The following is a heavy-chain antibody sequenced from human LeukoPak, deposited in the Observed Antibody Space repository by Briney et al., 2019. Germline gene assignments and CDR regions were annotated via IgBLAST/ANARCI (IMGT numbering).Heavy chain of an antibody. J-gene: IGHJ6*03. Sequence: PGGSLRLSCAASGFTFSNYGMHWVRQAPGKGLEWVAFIRYDGNNKFYADSVKGRFTISRDNSKNTLYLQMNSLRVEDTAVYYCAKDLTYSSYFYMGVWGKGTTVTVS. V-gene: IGHV3-30*02. CDR1: GFTFSNYG. CDR2: IRYDGNNK. CDR3: AKDLTYSSYFYMGV.